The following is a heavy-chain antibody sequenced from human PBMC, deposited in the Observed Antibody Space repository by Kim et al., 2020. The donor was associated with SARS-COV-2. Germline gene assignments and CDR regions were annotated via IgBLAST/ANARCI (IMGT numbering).Heavy chain of an antibody. CDR2: ISKNINSK. V-gene: IGHV3-9*01. J-gene: IGHJ4*02. CDR3: GKDDGSGSLDY. CDR1: GFTFGDYD. Sequence: GGSLRLSCVASGFTFGDYDLHWVRRAPGRGLEGVSSISKNINSKVAYADSVKGRFTISRDDAKGTLYLQMNSLTSEDTAFYYCGKDDGSGSLDYWGQGTLVTVS. D-gene: IGHD3-10*01.